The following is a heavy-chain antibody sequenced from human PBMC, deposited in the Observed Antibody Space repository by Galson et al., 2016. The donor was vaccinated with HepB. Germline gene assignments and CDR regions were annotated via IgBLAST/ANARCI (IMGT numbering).Heavy chain of an antibody. CDR2: INSDGSIT. D-gene: IGHD1-26*01. CDR1: GFPFDTYW. J-gene: IGHJ4*02. Sequence: SLRLSCAASGFPFDTYWMNWVRQAPGQGLVCVAQINSDGSITNYADSVKGRFTISRDNAKNSLSLQMNSLRPDDTAVYYCARGGREPFDDWGQGTLVTVAS. V-gene: IGHV3-74*01. CDR3: ARGGREPFDD.